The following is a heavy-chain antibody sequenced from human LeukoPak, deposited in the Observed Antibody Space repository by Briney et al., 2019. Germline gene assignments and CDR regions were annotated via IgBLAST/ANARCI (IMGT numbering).Heavy chain of an antibody. D-gene: IGHD3-10*01. CDR2: IYYSGST. J-gene: IGHJ4*02. CDR1: GGSISSYY. CDR3: ARDHRVRGFDY. V-gene: IGHV4-59*01. Sequence: PSETLSLTCTVSGGSISSYYWSWIRQPPGKGLEWIGYIYYSGSTNYNPSLKSRVTISVDTSKNQFSLKLSSVTAADTAVYYCARDHRVRGFDYWGQGTLVTVSS.